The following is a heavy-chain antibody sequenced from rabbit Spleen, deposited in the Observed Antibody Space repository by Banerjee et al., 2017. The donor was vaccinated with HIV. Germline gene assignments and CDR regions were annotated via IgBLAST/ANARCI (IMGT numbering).Heavy chain of an antibody. Sequence: QEQLEESGGGQVQPGESLKLSCKASGFDFSSYGVSWVRQAPGKGLEWIGCIYTGTENTDYASWAKGRFSISRENAQNTVFLQMTSLTAADTATYFCARETSSGWGVVSYYFNLWGPGTLVTVS. CDR1: GFDFSSYG. D-gene: IGHD4-1*01. V-gene: IGHV1S47*01. J-gene: IGHJ4*01. CDR3: ARETSSGWGVVSYYFNL. CDR2: IYTGTENT.